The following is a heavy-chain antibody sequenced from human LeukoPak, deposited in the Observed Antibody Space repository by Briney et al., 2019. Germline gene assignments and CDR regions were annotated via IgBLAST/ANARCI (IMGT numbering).Heavy chain of an antibody. CDR3: ARGDDFGGYFDY. CDR2: ISYDGSNK. D-gene: IGHD3-10*01. V-gene: IGHV3-30-3*01. CDR1: GFTFSSYA. J-gene: IGHJ4*02. Sequence: GGSLRLSCAASGFTFSSYAMHWVRQAPGKGLEWVAVISYDGSNKYYADSVKGRFTISRDNSKNTLYLQMNSLRAEDTAVYYCARGDDFGGYFDYWGQGTLVTVSS.